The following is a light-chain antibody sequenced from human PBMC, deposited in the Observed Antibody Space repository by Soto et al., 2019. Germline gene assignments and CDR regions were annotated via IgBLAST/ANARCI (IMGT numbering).Light chain of an antibody. V-gene: IGKV1-8*01. CDR1: QGISSY. J-gene: IGKJ1*01. CDR3: QQYYSYPST. Sequence: AIRMTQSPSSFSASTGDRVTITCRASQGISSYLAWYQQKPGKAPKLLIYAASTLQSGVPSRFSGSGSGTDFTLTISCLQSEDFATHYCQQYYSYPSTFGQGTKGEIK. CDR2: AAS.